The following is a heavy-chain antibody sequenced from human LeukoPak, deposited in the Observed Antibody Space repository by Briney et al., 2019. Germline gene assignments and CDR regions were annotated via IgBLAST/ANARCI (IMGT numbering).Heavy chain of an antibody. CDR2: IYYSGST. V-gene: IGHV4-59*12. CDR3: ASSPVEGSSYIPH. Sequence: PSETLSLTCTVSGGSISSYYWSWIRQPPGKGLEWIGYIYYSGSTYYNPSLKSRVTMSVDTSKNQFSLRLSSVTAADTALYYCASSPVEGSSYIPHWGQGTLVTVSS. CDR1: GGSISSYY. D-gene: IGHD6-13*01. J-gene: IGHJ4*02.